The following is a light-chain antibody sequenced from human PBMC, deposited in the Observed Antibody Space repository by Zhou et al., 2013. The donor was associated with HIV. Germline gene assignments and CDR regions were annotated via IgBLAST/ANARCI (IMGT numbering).Light chain of an antibody. CDR3: QQYKSYPVT. J-gene: IGKJ4*01. Sequence: DIQMTQSPSTLSASVGDRVTITCRASQSISTWLAWYQQKPGKAPNLLIYKASSLESGVPSRFSGSGSGTEFTLSISSLQPDDCATYYCQQYKSYPVTFGGGTKVEI. V-gene: IGKV1-5*03. CDR2: KAS. CDR1: QSISTW.